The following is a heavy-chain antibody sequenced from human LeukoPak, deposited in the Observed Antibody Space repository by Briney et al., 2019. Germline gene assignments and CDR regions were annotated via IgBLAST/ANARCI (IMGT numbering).Heavy chain of an antibody. CDR1: GYTFTSYD. Sequence: ASVKVSCKASGYTFTSYDINWVRQATGRGLKWMGWMNPNSGNTGYAQKFQGRVTITRNTSISTAYMELSSLRSEDTAVYYCARLSEHGTFDIWGQGTMVTVSS. J-gene: IGHJ3*02. CDR2: MNPNSGNT. V-gene: IGHV1-8*03. D-gene: IGHD1/OR15-1a*01. CDR3: ARLSEHGTFDI.